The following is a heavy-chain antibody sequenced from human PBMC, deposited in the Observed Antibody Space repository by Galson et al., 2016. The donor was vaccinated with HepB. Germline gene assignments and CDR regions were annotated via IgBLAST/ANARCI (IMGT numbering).Heavy chain of an antibody. CDR3: ARPGYCSGSSCYVPFDI. D-gene: IGHD2-15*01. J-gene: IGHJ3*02. CDR1: GFTFSSYS. Sequence: SLRLSCAASGFTFSSYSMNWVRQAPGKGLEWVSYISSSSSTIYYADSVKGRFTISRDNAKNTLYLQMNSLRAEDTAVYYCARPGYCSGSSCYVPFDIWGQGTTVTVSS. CDR2: ISSSSSTI. V-gene: IGHV3-48*04.